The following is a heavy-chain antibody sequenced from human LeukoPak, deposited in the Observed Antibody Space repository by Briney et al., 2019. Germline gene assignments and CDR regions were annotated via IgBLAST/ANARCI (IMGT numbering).Heavy chain of an antibody. J-gene: IGHJ4*02. D-gene: IGHD7-27*01. CDR1: GYTFTGYY. CDR3: ARAAYRDTGVFDY. V-gene: IGHV1-2*02. CDR2: INPNSGGT. Sequence: GASVKVSCKASGYTFTGYYMHWVRQAPGQGLEWMGWINPNSGGTNYAQKFQGRVTMTRDTSISTAYMELSRLRSDDTAVYYCARAAYRDTGVFDYWGQGTLVTVSS.